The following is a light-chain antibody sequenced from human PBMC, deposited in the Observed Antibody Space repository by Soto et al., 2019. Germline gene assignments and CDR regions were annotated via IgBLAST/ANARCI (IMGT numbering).Light chain of an antibody. CDR1: QSISSW. J-gene: IGKJ1*01. CDR3: QEYKSYSWT. V-gene: IGKV1-5*01. CDR2: DAS. Sequence: DIQITQSPSSLSASVGDRVTITCRASQSISSWLAWYQQKPGKAPKLLIYDASSLESGVPSRVSGSGSGTEFTLTIDSLQPDDFETYYCQEYKSYSWTFGQGTKVDIK.